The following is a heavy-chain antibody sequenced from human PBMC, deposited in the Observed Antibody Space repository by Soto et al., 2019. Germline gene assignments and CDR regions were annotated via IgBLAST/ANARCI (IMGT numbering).Heavy chain of an antibody. Sequence: PGGSLRLSCAVSGFTFSSYWMHWVRQVPGKGLTWVSRISDDGSTATYADSVKGRFVISRDNAKNSLYLEMNTLRADDSGLYYCARGPRVSSTGTGAHWGQGTLVTVS. D-gene: IGHD1-1*01. J-gene: IGHJ4*02. CDR2: ISDDGSTA. CDR3: ARGPRVSSTGTGAH. V-gene: IGHV3-74*01. CDR1: GFTFSSYW.